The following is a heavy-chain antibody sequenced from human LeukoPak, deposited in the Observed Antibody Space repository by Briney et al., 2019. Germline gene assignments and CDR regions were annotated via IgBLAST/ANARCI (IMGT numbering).Heavy chain of an antibody. V-gene: IGHV3-33*01. J-gene: IGHJ4*02. CDR2: IWYDGSNK. D-gene: IGHD6-25*01. CDR3: ARDLGSGWAHPHFDY. CDR1: GFTFSSYG. Sequence: GGSLRLSCAASGFTFSSYGMHWVRQAPGKGLEWVAVIWYDGSNKYYADSVKGRFTTSRDNSKNTLYLQMNSLRAEDTAVYYCARDLGSGWAHPHFDYWGQGTLVTVSS.